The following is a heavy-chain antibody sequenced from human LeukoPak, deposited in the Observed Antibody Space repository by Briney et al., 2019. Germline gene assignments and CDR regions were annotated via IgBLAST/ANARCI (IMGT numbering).Heavy chain of an antibody. D-gene: IGHD5-18*01. CDR3: AAIFTAMVAENDF. J-gene: IGHJ4*02. Sequence: AASVTVSCTVSGYTLTEIFMHWVRQAPGKGREWMGGFDPEHGETIYPQKFQGRVTLSEDTSTDTAYMELSSLTSEDTAVYYCAAIFTAMVAENDFWGQGTLVTVSS. CDR2: FDPEHGET. CDR1: GYTLTEIF. V-gene: IGHV1-24*01.